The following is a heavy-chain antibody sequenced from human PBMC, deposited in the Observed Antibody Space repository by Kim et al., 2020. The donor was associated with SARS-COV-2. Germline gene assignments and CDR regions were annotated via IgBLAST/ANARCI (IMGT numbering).Heavy chain of an antibody. J-gene: IGHJ4*02. V-gene: IGHV3-53*01. Sequence: GGSLRLSCAASGFTVSSNFMTWVRQAPGKGLEWVSIIYSGGEADYVDSVKGRFTISRDRSRDTLYLQMNSLRVEDTAVYYCTRDRPGTYLDYCGQGTLVTVSP. CDR3: TRDRPGTYLDY. D-gene: IGHD1-1*01. CDR2: IYSGGEA. CDR1: GFTVSSNF.